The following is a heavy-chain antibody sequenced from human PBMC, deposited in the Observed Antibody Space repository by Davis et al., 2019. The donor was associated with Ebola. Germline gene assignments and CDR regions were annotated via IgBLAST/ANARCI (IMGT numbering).Heavy chain of an antibody. CDR3: ARDYQIFGVVNAAGNYYYYGMDV. CDR2: ISYSGTT. Sequence: SETLSLTCTVSGGSISSDYWTWIRQSPGKGLEWIGHISYSGTTYYKPSLKSRVTISLDTSKNQISLKLISVTAADTAVYYCARDYQIFGVVNAAGNYYYYGMDVWGQGTTVTVSS. D-gene: IGHD3-3*01. CDR1: GGSISSDY. J-gene: IGHJ6*02. V-gene: IGHV4-59*01.